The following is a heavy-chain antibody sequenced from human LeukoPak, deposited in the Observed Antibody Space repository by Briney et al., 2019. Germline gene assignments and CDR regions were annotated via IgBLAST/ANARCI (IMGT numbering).Heavy chain of an antibody. J-gene: IGHJ3*02. CDR3: ARNPNCDDAFQI. Sequence: PGGSLRLSCTDSGFTLKRCSMNGVRQAPGKGLEWVSYISSSSSTIYYADSVKGRFTISRDNSKNTLYLQMNSLRADDTAVYYCARNPNCDDAFQIWGQGTMVTVSS. CDR2: ISSSSSTI. V-gene: IGHV3-48*01. D-gene: IGHD2-21*01. CDR1: GFTLKRCS.